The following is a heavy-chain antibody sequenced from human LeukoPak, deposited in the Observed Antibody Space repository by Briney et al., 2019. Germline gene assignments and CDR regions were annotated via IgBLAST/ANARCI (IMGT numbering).Heavy chain of an antibody. Sequence: SETLSLTCTVSGGSISSYYWSWIRQPAGKGLEWIGRIYTSGSTNYNPSLKSRVTMSVDTSKNQSSLKLSSVTAADTAVYYCARDGYYYDSSGYYEKMYYFDYWGQGTLVTVSS. D-gene: IGHD3-22*01. CDR1: GGSISSYY. CDR2: IYTSGST. V-gene: IGHV4-4*07. CDR3: ARDGYYYDSSGYYEKMYYFDY. J-gene: IGHJ4*02.